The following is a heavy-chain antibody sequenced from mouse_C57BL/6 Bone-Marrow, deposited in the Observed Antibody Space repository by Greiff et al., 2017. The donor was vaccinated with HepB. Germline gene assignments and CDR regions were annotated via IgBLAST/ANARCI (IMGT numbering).Heavy chain of an antibody. J-gene: IGHJ2*01. V-gene: IGHV5-4*03. CDR1: GFTFSSYA. Sequence: EVKLVESGGGLVKPGGSLKLSCAASGFTFSSYAMSWVRQTPEKRLEWVATISDGGSYTYYPDNVKGRFTISRDNAKNNLYLQMSHLKSEDTAMYYCAAYFDYWGQGTTLTVSS. CDR3: AAYFDY. CDR2: ISDGGSYT.